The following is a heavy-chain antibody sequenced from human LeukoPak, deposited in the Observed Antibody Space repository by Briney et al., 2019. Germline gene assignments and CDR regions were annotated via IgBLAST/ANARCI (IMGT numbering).Heavy chain of an antibody. CDR2: INPDGSAM. J-gene: IGHJ4*02. CDR1: GFTFSTYY. D-gene: IGHD2-21*01. CDR3: ARGHWQVVV. Sequence: GGSLRLSCAASGFTFSTYYMSWVRQAPEMGLEWVSYINPDGSAMFYADSVKGRFTISRDNARNSLYLQMNTLRAEDTAVYYCARGHWQVVVWGQGALVTVSS. V-gene: IGHV3-11*01.